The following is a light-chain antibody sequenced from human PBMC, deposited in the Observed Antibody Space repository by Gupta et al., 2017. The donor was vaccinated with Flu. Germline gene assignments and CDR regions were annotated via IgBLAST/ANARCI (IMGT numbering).Light chain of an antibody. CDR3: ASWDDSLSGQGV. Sequence: QSVLTQPPSASGSPGQRVTIPCSGSSSNIESNYVYWYQQVPGTAPKVLIYRNNERPSGVPDRFSGSKSGTSASLAIRGLRSEDEADYYCASWDDSLSGQGVFGGGTKLTVL. CDR2: RNN. CDR1: SSNIESNY. V-gene: IGLV1-47*01. J-gene: IGLJ3*02.